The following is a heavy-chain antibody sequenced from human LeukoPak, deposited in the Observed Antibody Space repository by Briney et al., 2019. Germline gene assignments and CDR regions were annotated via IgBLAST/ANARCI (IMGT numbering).Heavy chain of an antibody. CDR3: ARRGIFYGGKAFDI. Sequence: SETLSLTCTVSGGSINSSSYYWGWIRQPPGKGLEWIGSIYYSGSTYYNPSLKSRVTISVDTSKNQFSLKLSSVTAADTAVYYCARRGIFYGGKAFDIWGQGTMVTVSS. D-gene: IGHD4-23*01. CDR2: IYYSGST. V-gene: IGHV4-39*01. J-gene: IGHJ3*02. CDR1: GGSINSSSYY.